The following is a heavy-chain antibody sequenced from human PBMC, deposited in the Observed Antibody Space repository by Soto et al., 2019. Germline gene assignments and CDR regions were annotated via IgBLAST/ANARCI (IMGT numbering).Heavy chain of an antibody. CDR1: GFPLSTSGVG. V-gene: IGHV2-5*02. J-gene: IGHJ4*02. CDR2: IYWDDDK. Sequence: QITLKESGPTLVKPTQTLTLTCTFSGFPLSTSGVGVGWIRQPPGKALEWLALIYWDDDKRYSPSLNGRLTITKDPSKNQVLLTMANMDTVDTATYFCAHNRPPLLLDHWGQGTQVTGS. CDR3: AHNRPPLLLDH.